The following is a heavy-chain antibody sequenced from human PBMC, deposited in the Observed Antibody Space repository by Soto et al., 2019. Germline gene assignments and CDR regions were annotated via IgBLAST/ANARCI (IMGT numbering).Heavy chain of an antibody. CDR3: AHNGGQPIPYYYYRMDV. CDR1: GFSLSTTGVG. Sequence: QITLKESGPTLVKPTQTLTLTCTFSGFSLSTTGVGVGWIRQPPGKALEWLALIYWDDDKRYSPSLKSRLTITKDISKNQVVLTMTNMDPVDTATYYCAHNGGQPIPYYYYRMDVWGQGTTVTVSS. CDR2: IYWDDDK. V-gene: IGHV2-5*02. J-gene: IGHJ6*02. D-gene: IGHD2-2*02.